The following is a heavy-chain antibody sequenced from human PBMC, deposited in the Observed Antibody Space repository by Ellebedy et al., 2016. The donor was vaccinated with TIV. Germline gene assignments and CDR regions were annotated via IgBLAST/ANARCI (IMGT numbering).Heavy chain of an antibody. Sequence: GESLKISXSASGFTFSSYSMNWVRQAPGKGLEWVSSISTSGSYIYYADSVKGRFTLSRDNAKNSVYLQMNSLRAEDTAVYYCARDHHYGGNSDAWGQGTLVTVSS. J-gene: IGHJ5*02. V-gene: IGHV3-21*01. CDR3: ARDHHYGGNSDA. CDR2: ISTSGSYI. D-gene: IGHD4-23*01. CDR1: GFTFSSYS.